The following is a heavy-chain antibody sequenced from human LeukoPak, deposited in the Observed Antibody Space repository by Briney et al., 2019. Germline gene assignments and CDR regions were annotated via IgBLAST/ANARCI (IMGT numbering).Heavy chain of an antibody. D-gene: IGHD4-17*01. CDR1: GFTFISYG. CDR2: ISYDGSNK. Sequence: GGSLRLSCAASGFTFISYGMHWVRQAPGKGLEWVAVISYDGSNKYYADSVKGRFTISRHNSKNTLYLQMNSLRAEDTPGYYCPKDLHDYGASYYYGMDVWGQGTTVTVSS. V-gene: IGHV3-30*18. J-gene: IGHJ6*02. CDR3: PKDLHDYGASYYYGMDV.